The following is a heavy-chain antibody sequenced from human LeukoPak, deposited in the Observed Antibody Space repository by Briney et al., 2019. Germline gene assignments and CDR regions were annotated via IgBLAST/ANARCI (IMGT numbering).Heavy chain of an antibody. V-gene: IGHV3-30*02. J-gene: IGHJ4*02. CDR3: AKEMAPEGYSYGYDY. CDR2: IRYDGNDK. D-gene: IGHD5-18*01. Sequence: PGGSLRLSCAASGFTFSSYGMHWVRQAPGKGLEWVAFIRYDGNDKYYADSVKGRFTISRDNSKNTLYLQMNSLRADDTAVYYCAKEMAPEGYSYGYDYWGQGTLVTVSS. CDR1: GFTFSSYG.